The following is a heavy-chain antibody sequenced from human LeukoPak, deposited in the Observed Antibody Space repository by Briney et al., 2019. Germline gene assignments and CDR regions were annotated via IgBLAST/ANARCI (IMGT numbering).Heavy chain of an antibody. CDR3: AYLGLSSDWNDVPGPQIDY. CDR2: IYSGTIT. V-gene: IGHV3-53*01. J-gene: IGHJ4*02. CDR1: GFTVSSNY. Sequence: PGGSLRLSCAASGFTVSSNYMSWVRQAPGKGLEWVSVIYSGTITYYADSVKGRCTISRDYSKNTVYLQMNSLRAEDTAVYYCAYLGLSSDWNDVPGPQIDYWGQGTLVSVSS. D-gene: IGHD1-1*01.